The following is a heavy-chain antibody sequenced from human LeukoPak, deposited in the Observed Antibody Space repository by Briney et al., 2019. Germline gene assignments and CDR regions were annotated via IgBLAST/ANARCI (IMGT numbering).Heavy chain of an antibody. Sequence: GASVKVSCKASGYTFTCYYMHWVRQGPGQGLEWMGWINPNSGGTNSAQKFQGRVTMTRDTSISTAYMELSRLRSDDTAVYYCARVGSDSSGWRRFDYWGQGTLVTVSS. CDR2: INPNSGGT. CDR3: ARVGSDSSGWRRFDY. V-gene: IGHV1-2*02. D-gene: IGHD6-19*01. J-gene: IGHJ4*02. CDR1: GYTFTCYY.